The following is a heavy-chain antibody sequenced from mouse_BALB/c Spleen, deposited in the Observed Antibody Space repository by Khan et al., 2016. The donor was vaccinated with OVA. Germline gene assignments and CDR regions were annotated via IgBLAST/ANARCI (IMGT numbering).Heavy chain of an antibody. Sequence: EVQLQESGPGLVKPSQSLSLTCTVTGYSITSGYGWNWIRQFPGNQLEWMGYISYSGSTNYNPSLKSLISITRDTSKNQFFLHLNSVTTEDTATSYCARTARIKYWGQGTTLTVSS. J-gene: IGHJ2*01. CDR1: GYSITSGYG. CDR3: ARTARIKY. D-gene: IGHD1-2*01. CDR2: ISYSGST. V-gene: IGHV3-2*02.